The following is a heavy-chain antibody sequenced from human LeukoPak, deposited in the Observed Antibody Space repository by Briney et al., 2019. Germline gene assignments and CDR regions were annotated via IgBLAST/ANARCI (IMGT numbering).Heavy chain of an antibody. CDR2: ISGSGGST. J-gene: IGHJ4*02. V-gene: IGHV3-23*01. CDR1: GITLSNYG. CDR3: ARDSPLKGYNSGWATNSFDF. D-gene: IGHD6-19*01. Sequence: GGSLRLSCAVSGITLSNYGMSWVRQAPGKGLEWVAGISGSGGSTNYADSVKGRFTISRDNPKNTLYLQMNSLRAEDTAVYYCARDSPLKGYNSGWATNSFDFWGQGTLVTVSS.